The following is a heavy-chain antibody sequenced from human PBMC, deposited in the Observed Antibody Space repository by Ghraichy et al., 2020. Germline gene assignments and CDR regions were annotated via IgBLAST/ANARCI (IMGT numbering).Heavy chain of an antibody. CDR3: AKVGHTLPYGMDV. Sequence: GGSLRLSCAASGFRFSTYDMRWVRQAPGKGLEWVSLISGSGGTTFNADSVKGRFTSSRDNSKNTLYLQMNNLRAEDTAVYYCAKVGHTLPYGMDVWGKVTAVTVSS. V-gene: IGHV3-23*01. CDR1: GFRFSTYD. CDR2: ISGSGGTT. J-gene: IGHJ6*04. D-gene: IGHD3-16*01.